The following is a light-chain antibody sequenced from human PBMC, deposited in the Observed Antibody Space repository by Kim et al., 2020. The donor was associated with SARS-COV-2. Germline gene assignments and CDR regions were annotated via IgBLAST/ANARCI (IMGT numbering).Light chain of an antibody. CDR1: SSDVGGYNY. J-gene: IGLJ3*02. Sequence: QSALTQPASVSGSPGQSITISCTGTSSDVGGYNYVSWYQQHPGKAHKLMIYDVSNRPSGVSNRFSGSKSGNTASLTISGLQAEDEADYYCSSYTSSSTLWVFGGGTQLTVL. CDR2: DVS. V-gene: IGLV2-14*03. CDR3: SSYTSSSTLWV.